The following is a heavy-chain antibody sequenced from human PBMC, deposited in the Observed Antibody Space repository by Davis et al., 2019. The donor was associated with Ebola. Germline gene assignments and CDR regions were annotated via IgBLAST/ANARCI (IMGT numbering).Heavy chain of an antibody. D-gene: IGHD3-9*01. Sequence: GGSLRLSCAASGFTFSSYAMHWVRQAPGKGLEYVSAISSNGGSTYYANSVKGRFTISRDNSKNTLYLQMGSLRAEDMAVYYCARGGRYFDSTTGYWGQGTLVTVSS. J-gene: IGHJ4*02. CDR1: GFTFSSYA. V-gene: IGHV3-64*01. CDR3: ARGGRYFDSTTGY. CDR2: ISSNGGST.